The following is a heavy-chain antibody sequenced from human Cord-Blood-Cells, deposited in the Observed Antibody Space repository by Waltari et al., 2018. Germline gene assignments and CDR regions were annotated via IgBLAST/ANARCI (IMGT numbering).Heavy chain of an antibody. V-gene: IGHV1-69*01. Sequence: QVQLVQSGAEVKKPGSSVKVSCKASGGTFSSYAISWVRQAPGQGFEWMGGIIPIFGTANYAQKFQGRVTITADESTSTAYMELRSLRSEGTAVYYCARTLYCSGGSCYYYYGMDVWGQGP. CDR1: GGTFSSYA. CDR2: IIPIFGTA. J-gene: IGHJ6*02. D-gene: IGHD2-15*01. CDR3: ARTLYCSGGSCYYYYGMDV.